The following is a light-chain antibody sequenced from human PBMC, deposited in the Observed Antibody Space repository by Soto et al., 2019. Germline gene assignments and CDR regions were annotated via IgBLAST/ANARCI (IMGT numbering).Light chain of an antibody. CDR1: QNISNY. Sequence: DMQMTQSPSSLSASVGDRGSITCRSSQNISNYLHWYQQRPGKAPKLLIYAASNLRSGVPSRFSGRGSRPDFTLTISRLQSEDFATYYCQQSYSIPRLTFGPGTKVDIK. CDR2: AAS. V-gene: IGKV1-39*01. J-gene: IGKJ3*01. CDR3: QQSYSIPRLT.